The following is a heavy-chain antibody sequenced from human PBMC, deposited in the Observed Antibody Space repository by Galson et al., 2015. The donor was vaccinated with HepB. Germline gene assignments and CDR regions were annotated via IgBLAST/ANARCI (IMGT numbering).Heavy chain of an antibody. Sequence: SLRLSCAASGFTFNRHGMHWVRQAPGKGLEWVALIWYDGSNQYYGDSVKGRFTISRDNAKNTLYLQMNSLRVEDTSVYYCAREDPTVSVAVLDYWGQGTLVAVSS. J-gene: IGHJ4*02. CDR1: GFTFNRHG. CDR2: IWYDGSNQ. D-gene: IGHD2-15*01. CDR3: AREDPTVSVAVLDY. V-gene: IGHV3-33*01.